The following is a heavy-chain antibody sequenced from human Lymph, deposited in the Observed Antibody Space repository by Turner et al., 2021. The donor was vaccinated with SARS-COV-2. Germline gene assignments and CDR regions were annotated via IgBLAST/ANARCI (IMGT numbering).Heavy chain of an antibody. D-gene: IGHD2-15*01. Sequence: EVPLVESGGGLVQPGGSLNLSCAASGFTFSSYSMNWVRQAPGKGVEWVSYISISSSTIYYADSVKGRFTISRDNAKNSLYLQMNSLRDEDTAVYYCARDRGGYGAYYYGMDVWGQGTTVTVSS. J-gene: IGHJ6*02. CDR2: ISISSSTI. CDR1: GFTFSSYS. CDR3: ARDRGGYGAYYYGMDV. V-gene: IGHV3-48*02.